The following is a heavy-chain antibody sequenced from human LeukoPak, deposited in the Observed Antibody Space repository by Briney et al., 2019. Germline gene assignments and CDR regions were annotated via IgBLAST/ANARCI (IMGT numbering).Heavy chain of an antibody. CDR3: ARQKYYDFWSGYYTPYYYYGMDV. D-gene: IGHD3-3*01. CDR1: GDSFTSYW. Sequence: GESLKISCKGSGDSFTSYWIGWVRQMPGKGLEWMGIIYPGDSDTRYSPSFQGQVTISADKSISTAYLQWSSLKASDTAMYYCARQKYYDFWSGYYTPYYYYGMDVWGQGTTVTVSS. V-gene: IGHV5-51*01. CDR2: IYPGDSDT. J-gene: IGHJ6*02.